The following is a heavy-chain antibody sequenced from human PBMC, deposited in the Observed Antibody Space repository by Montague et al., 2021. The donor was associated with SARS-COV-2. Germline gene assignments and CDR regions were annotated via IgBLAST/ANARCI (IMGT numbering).Heavy chain of an antibody. J-gene: IGHJ4*02. CDR1: GGSFSGYY. D-gene: IGHD3-22*01. V-gene: IGHV4-34*01. CDR3: ARGTKRVFTYGYDSSGYASDY. CDR2: INHSGST. Sequence: SETLSLTCAVYGGSFSGYYWSWICQPPGKELVWIGEINHSGSTKYNPSLKSRVTISVDTSKNQFSLKLSSVTAADTAVYYCARGTKRVFTYGYDSSGYASDYWGQGTLVTVSS.